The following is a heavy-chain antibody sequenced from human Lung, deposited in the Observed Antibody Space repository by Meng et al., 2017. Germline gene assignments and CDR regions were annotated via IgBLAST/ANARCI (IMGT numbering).Heavy chain of an antibody. CDR3: ARGPTTMAHDFDY. Sequence: QVQLQQGGAGRWKPSETLSLTCVVSGGSFSDCYWIWIRQPPGKGLEWIGEINHSGSTNCNPSLESRATISVDTSQNNISLKLSSVTAADSAVYYCARGPTTMAHDFDYWGQGTLVTVSS. CDR1: GGSFSDCY. CDR2: INHSGST. J-gene: IGHJ4*02. D-gene: IGHD4-11*01. V-gene: IGHV4-34*01.